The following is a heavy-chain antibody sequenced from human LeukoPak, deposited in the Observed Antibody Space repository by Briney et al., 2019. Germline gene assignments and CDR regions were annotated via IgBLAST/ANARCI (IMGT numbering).Heavy chain of an antibody. D-gene: IGHD3-10*01. CDR1: GGSISSYY. CDR2: IYYSGST. Sequence: SETLSLTCTVSGGSISSYYWSWIRQPPGKGLEWIGYIYYSGSTNYNPSLKSRVTISVDTSKNQFSLKLSSVTAADTVVYYCARAGLWFGELYEGYFDYWGQGTLVTVSS. CDR3: ARAGLWFGELYEGYFDY. J-gene: IGHJ4*02. V-gene: IGHV4-59*01.